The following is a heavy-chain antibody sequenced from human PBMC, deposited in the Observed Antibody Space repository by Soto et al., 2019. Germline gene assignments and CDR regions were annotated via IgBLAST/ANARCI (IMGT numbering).Heavy chain of an antibody. J-gene: IGHJ4*02. CDR2: ISYDGNNK. V-gene: IGHV3-30-3*01. CDR1: GFTFSPYA. D-gene: IGHD2-15*01. Sequence: GGSLRLSCAASGFTFSPYAMHWVRQAPGKGLEWVAIISYDGNNKYYADSVKGRFTISRDNSKNTLYLQMNSLRAEDTAVYHCARGGTRWLTIVVYWGQGTLVTVSS. CDR3: ARGGTRWLTIVVY.